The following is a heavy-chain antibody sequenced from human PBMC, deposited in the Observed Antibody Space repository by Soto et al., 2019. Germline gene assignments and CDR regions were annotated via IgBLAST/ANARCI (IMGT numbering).Heavy chain of an antibody. D-gene: IGHD3-22*01. CDR3: GRYYYDSSGYYFGYYYYGMDV. Sequence: GAXVKVSCKASGYTFTSYGISWVRQAPGQGLEWMGWISAYNGNTNYAQKLQGRVTMTTDTSTSTAYMELRSLRSDDTAVYYCGRYYYDSSGYYFGYYYYGMDVWGQGTTVTVSS. CDR1: GYTFTSYG. V-gene: IGHV1-18*01. CDR2: ISAYNGNT. J-gene: IGHJ6*02.